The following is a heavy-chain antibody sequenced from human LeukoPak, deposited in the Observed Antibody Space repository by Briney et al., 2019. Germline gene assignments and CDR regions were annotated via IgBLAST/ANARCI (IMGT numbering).Heavy chain of an antibody. J-gene: IGHJ4*02. CDR3: ARDPTTVTTIFDS. V-gene: IGHV4-4*07. CDR1: GVSISAYY. CDR2: IYPGESIYTSENT. Sequence: PSETLSLTCSVSGVSISAYYWSWIRQPAGKGLEWIGRIYPGESIYTSENTNYNPSLKSRVSMSGDTSKNQVSLKLRSVTAADTAVYYCARDPTTVTTIFDSWGQGTLVTVSS. D-gene: IGHD4-17*01.